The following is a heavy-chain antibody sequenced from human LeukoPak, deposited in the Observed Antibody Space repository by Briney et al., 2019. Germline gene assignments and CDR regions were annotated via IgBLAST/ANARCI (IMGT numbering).Heavy chain of an antibody. V-gene: IGHV3-23*01. CDR1: GFTFSSDA. Sequence: PGGSLRLSCAASGFTFSSDAMSWVRQAPGKGLEWVSAISGSGVSTYYADSVKGRFTISRDNSKNTLYLQMNSLRAEDTAVYYCTKSRISFSGQADHWGQGTLVTVSS. CDR2: ISGSGVST. D-gene: IGHD5-12*01. J-gene: IGHJ4*02. CDR3: TKSRISFSGQADH.